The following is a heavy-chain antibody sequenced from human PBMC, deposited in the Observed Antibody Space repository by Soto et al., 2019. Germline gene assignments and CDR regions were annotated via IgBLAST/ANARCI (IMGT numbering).Heavy chain of an antibody. Sequence: ASLKVSCKASGYTFTSYYMHWVRQAPGQGLEWMGIINPSGGSTSYAQKFQGRVTMTRDTSTSTVYMELSSLRSEDTAVYYCARILLVQEAHDAFDIWGQGTMVTVSS. J-gene: IGHJ3*02. V-gene: IGHV1-46*01. D-gene: IGHD3-22*01. CDR1: GYTFTSYY. CDR2: INPSGGST. CDR3: ARILLVQEAHDAFDI.